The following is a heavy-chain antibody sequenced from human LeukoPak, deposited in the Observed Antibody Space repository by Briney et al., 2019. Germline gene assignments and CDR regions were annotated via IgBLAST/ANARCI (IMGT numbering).Heavy chain of an antibody. Sequence: AGGSLRLSCAASGFTFSSYCTSWGREAPRKGLEWVANIKQDGSEKYYVDSVQGRFTISRDNAKNSLYLQMNSLRAEDTAVYYCARDLGARYYFDYWGQGTLVTVSS. CDR1: GFTFSSYC. D-gene: IGHD3-16*01. CDR3: ARDLGARYYFDY. V-gene: IGHV3-7*01. CDR2: IKQDGSEK. J-gene: IGHJ4*02.